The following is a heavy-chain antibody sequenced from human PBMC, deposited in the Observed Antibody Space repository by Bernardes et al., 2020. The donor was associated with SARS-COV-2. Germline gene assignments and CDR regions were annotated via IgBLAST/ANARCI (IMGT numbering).Heavy chain of an antibody. CDR2: IYYSGST. D-gene: IGHD5-18*01. CDR3: ARDRYSYGLYYYYYYGMDV. V-gene: IGHV4-59*01. CDR1: GGSISSYY. J-gene: IGHJ6*02. Sequence: SETLSLTCTVSGGSISSYYWSWIRQPPGKGLEWIGYIYYSGSTNYNPSLKSRVTISVDTSKNQFSLKLSSVTAADTAVYYCARDRYSYGLYYYYYYGMDVWGQGTTVTVSS.